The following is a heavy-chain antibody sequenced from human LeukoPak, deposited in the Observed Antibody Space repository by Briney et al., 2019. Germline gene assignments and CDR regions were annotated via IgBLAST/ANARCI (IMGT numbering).Heavy chain of an antibody. V-gene: IGHV3-30-3*01. J-gene: IGHJ6*03. CDR1: GFTFSSYA. Sequence: GRSLRLSCAASGFTFSSYAMHWVRQAPGKGLEWVAVISYDGSNKYYADSVKGRFTISRDNSKNTLYLQMNSLGAEDTAVYYCARDCSSTDCPRDYYYYYYMDIWGKGTTVTVSS. CDR3: ARDCSSTDCPRDYYYYYYMDI. D-gene: IGHD2-2*01. CDR2: ISYDGSNK.